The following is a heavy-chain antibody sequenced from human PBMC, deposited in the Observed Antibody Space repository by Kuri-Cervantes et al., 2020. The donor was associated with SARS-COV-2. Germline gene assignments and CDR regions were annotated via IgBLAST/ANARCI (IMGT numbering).Heavy chain of an antibody. CDR1: GFTVSSNY. CDR3: ARDMRRATIFEVVIKDYYYGMDV. Sequence: GGSLRLSCAASGFTVSSNYMSWVRQAPGKGLEWVSVIYSGGSTYYADSVKGRFTISRDNSKNTLYLQMNSLRAEDTAVYYCARDMRRATIFEVVIKDYYYGMDVWGQGTTVTVSS. CDR2: IYSGGST. V-gene: IGHV3-53*01. D-gene: IGHD3-3*01. J-gene: IGHJ6*02.